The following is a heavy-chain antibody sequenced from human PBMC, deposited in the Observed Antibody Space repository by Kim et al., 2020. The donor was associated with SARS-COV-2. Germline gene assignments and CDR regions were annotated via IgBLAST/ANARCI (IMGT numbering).Heavy chain of an antibody. CDR3: AADAGYSYAMDV. Sequence: HYDQKFQGRVTVTRDLSTATAYMELSSLRSEDTAVYYCAADAGYSYAMDVWGQGTTVTVSS. J-gene: IGHJ6*02. V-gene: IGHV1-58*01.